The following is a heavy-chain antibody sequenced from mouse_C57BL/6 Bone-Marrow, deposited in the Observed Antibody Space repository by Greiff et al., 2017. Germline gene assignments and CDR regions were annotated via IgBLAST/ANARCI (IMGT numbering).Heavy chain of an antibody. CDR2: ISTYYGDA. V-gene: IGHV1-67*01. J-gene: IGHJ3*01. Sequence: QVQLKQSGPELVRPGVSVKISCKGSGYTFTDYAMHWVKQSHAKSLEWIGVISTYYGDASYNQKFKDKATMTVDKSSSPAYMQLNSLTSEDSAVYFCARRTMVTPWFAYWGQGTLVTVSA. D-gene: IGHD2-2*01. CDR1: GYTFTDYA. CDR3: ARRTMVTPWFAY.